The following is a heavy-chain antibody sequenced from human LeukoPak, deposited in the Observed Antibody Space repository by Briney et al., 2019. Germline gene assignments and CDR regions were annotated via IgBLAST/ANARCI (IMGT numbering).Heavy chain of an antibody. CDR1: GFSFSTYS. J-gene: IGHJ4*02. CDR3: ARAWSYSTGWYNY. Sequence: GGSLRLSCAASGFSFSTYSMSWVRQAPGKGLEWVANIKQDGSEKYYVDSVKGRFTISRDNAKNSLYLQMNSLRVEDTAVYYCARAWSYSTGWYNYWGQGTLVTVSS. D-gene: IGHD6-19*01. V-gene: IGHV3-7*04. CDR2: IKQDGSEK.